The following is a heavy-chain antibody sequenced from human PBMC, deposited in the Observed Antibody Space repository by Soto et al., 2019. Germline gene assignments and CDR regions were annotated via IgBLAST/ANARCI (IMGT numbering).Heavy chain of an antibody. CDR1: GGSFSGYY. V-gene: IGHV4-34*01. Sequence: QVQLQQWGAGLLKPSETLSLTCAVYGGSFSGYYWSWIRQPPGKGLEWIGKINHSGSTNYNPSLKSRVTISVDTSKNQFSLKLSSVTAADTAVYYCARGDSIVVVPAAMGLYFDYWGQGTLVTVSS. CDR3: ARGDSIVVVPAAMGLYFDY. CDR2: INHSGST. J-gene: IGHJ4*02. D-gene: IGHD2-2*01.